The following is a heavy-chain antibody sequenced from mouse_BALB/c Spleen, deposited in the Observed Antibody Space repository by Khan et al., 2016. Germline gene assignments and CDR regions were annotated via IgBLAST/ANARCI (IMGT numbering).Heavy chain of an antibody. D-gene: IGHD3-2*02. CDR2: INTHTGEP. Sequence: QVQLVQSGPELKKPGETVKISCKASGYTFTNYGMNCVKQTPGKGLKWMVWINTHTGEPTYADDFKGRFAFSLEISANTAYLQINDLKNEDSATYFCARGGWGYAMDYWGQGTSVTVSS. J-gene: IGHJ4*01. V-gene: IGHV9-3-1*01. CDR1: GYTFTNYG. CDR3: ARGGWGYAMDY.